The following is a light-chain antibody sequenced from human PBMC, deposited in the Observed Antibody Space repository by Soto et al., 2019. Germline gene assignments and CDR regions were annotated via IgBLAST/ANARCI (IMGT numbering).Light chain of an antibody. CDR2: GAS. Sequence: EIVMTQSPATLSVSPVERATLSCRASQSVKTNLAWYQQKPGQAPRLLIYGASTRATGISARFSGSGSGTDFTLTINGLQPEDFATYYCQQAASFPITFGQGTRLEIK. CDR3: QQAASFPIT. J-gene: IGKJ5*01. CDR1: QSVKTN. V-gene: IGKV3-15*01.